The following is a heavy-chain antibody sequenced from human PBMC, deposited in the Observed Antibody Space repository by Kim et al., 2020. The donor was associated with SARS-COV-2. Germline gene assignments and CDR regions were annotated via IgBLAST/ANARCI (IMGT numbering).Heavy chain of an antibody. CDR3: ARLYRTARQAYYYGSGSYYNGDYYYGMDV. V-gene: IGHV4-39*01. Sequence: SETLSLTCTVSGGSISSSSYYWGWIRQPPGKGLEWIGSIYYSGSTYYNPSLKSRVTISVDTSKNQFSLKLSSVTAADTAVYYCARLYRTARQAYYYGSGSYYNGDYYYGMDVWGQGTTVTVSS. D-gene: IGHD3-10*01. CDR1: GGSISSSSYY. J-gene: IGHJ6*02. CDR2: IYYSGST.